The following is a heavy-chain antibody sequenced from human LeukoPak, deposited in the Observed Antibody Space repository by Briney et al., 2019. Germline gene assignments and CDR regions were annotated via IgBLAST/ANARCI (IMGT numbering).Heavy chain of an antibody. CDR3: AKDAEDDSSGYHAFDI. CDR2: IIVGSGTT. Sequence: ASVKVSCKSSGFSFSNSAVQWVRQARGQRLEWIGWIIVGSGTTNYAQSLQGRLTITRDMSTNTAYMELSSLRAEDTAVYYCAKDAEDDSSGYHAFDIWGQGTMVTVSS. D-gene: IGHD3-22*01. V-gene: IGHV1-58*01. J-gene: IGHJ3*02. CDR1: GFSFSNSA.